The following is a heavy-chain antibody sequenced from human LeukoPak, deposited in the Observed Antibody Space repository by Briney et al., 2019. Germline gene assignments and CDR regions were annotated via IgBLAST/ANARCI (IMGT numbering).Heavy chain of an antibody. D-gene: IGHD6-13*01. J-gene: IGHJ4*02. CDR3: AREGYSSIWYER. V-gene: IGHV1-18*04. CDR1: GYTFTGYY. CDR2: INTYNDNT. Sequence: ASVKVSCKASGYTFTGYYMHWVRQAPGQGLEWMGWINTYNDNTNYAQKLQGRVTVTTDTSTSTAYMELRSLRSDDTAVYYCAREGYSSIWYERWGQGTLVTVSS.